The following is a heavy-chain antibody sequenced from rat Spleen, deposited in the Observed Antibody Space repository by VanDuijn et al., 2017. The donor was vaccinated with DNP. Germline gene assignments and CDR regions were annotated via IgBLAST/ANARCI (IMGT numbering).Heavy chain of an antibody. J-gene: IGHJ3*01. D-gene: IGHD1-4*01. CDR2: IIYDGSRT. V-gene: IGHV5S10*01. CDR3: ATSPGPNWFAY. Sequence: EVQLVGSGGGLVQSGRSLKLSCAASGFTFSDYNMAWVRQAPKKGLEWVASIIYDGSRTYYRDSVKGRFTISRDNANRTLYLQMDSLRSEDTATYYCATSPGPNWFAYWGQGTLVTVSS. CDR1: GFTFSDYN.